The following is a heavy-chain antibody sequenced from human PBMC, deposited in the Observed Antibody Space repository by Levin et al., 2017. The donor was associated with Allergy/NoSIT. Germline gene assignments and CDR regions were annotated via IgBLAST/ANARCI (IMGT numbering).Heavy chain of an antibody. Sequence: GESLKISCAASGFTFSSYAMSWVRQAPGKGLEWVSAISGSGGSTYYADSVKGRSTISRDNSKNTLYLQMNSLRAEDTAVYYCAKDHDYGDYATFDYWGQGTLVTVSS. CDR2: ISGSGGST. D-gene: IGHD4-17*01. CDR1: GFTFSSYA. V-gene: IGHV3-23*01. J-gene: IGHJ4*02. CDR3: AKDHDYGDYATFDY.